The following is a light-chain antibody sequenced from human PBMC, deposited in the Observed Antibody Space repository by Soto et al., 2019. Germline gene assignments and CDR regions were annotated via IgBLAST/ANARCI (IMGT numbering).Light chain of an antibody. CDR1: QSISNS. Sequence: DIQMTQSPSTLSASVGDRVTITCRARQSISNSLAWYQQKPGSAPQLLIYKASGLEIGVPSRFSGSGSGTDFTLTINSLQPDYFATYYCQQYESFSTFGQGTKVEV. CDR2: KAS. CDR3: QQYESFST. J-gene: IGKJ1*01. V-gene: IGKV1-5*03.